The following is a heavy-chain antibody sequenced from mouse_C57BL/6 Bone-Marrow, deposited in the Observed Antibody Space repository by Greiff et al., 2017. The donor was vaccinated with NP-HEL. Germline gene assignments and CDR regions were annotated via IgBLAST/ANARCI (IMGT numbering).Heavy chain of an antibody. J-gene: IGHJ1*03. Sequence: EVQLQQSGPELVKPGASVKISCKASGYSFTGYYMNWVKQSPEKSLEWIGELNPSTGGTTSNQKFKAKATLTVDKSSSTAYMQLKSLTSEDSAVYYCAREGDDYVRYWYFDVWGTGTTVTVSS. CDR3: AREGDDYVRYWYFDV. V-gene: IGHV1-42*01. CDR1: GYSFTGYY. D-gene: IGHD2-4*01. CDR2: LNPSTGGT.